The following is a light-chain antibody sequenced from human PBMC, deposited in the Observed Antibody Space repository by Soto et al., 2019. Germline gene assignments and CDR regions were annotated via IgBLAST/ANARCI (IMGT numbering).Light chain of an antibody. CDR3: QQYNSYS. CDR1: QSIRRG. CDR2: HAS. V-gene: IGKV1-5*01. J-gene: IGKJ1*01. Sequence: DIRMTQSASTLPACIGDRVTMXCRASQSIRRGLGWYQQTAGAAPKDLIYHASNLQSGVPSRFSGSGSATEFTLTISSLQPDEFATDYCQQYNSYSFGQGTKVDI.